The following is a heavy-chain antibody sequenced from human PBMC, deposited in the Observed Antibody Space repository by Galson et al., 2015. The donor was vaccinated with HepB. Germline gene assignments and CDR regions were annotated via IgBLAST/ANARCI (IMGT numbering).Heavy chain of an antibody. CDR1: GGTFSSYA. V-gene: IGHV1-69*06. Sequence: SVKASCKASGGTFSSYAISWVRQAPGQGLEWMGGIIPIFGTANYAQKFQGRVTITADKSTSTAYMELSSLRSEDTAVYYCARASNWNYVEAFDIWGQGTMVTVSS. D-gene: IGHD1-7*01. CDR2: IIPIFGTA. CDR3: ARASNWNYVEAFDI. J-gene: IGHJ3*02.